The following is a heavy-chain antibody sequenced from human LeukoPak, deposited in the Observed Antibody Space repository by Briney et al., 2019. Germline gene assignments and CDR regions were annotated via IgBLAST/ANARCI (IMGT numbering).Heavy chain of an antibody. CDR2: ITHSGST. Sequence: PSESLSLTCAVYGGCFRGYSRRWSRAPPGKRLERGGGITHSGSTNYNPSLKSRVTISVDTSKNQFSLRLSSVTPAGTPVYFCATLAAAGCKANDQYRDVWGKGTMVTVSS. J-gene: IGHJ6*03. D-gene: IGHD6-25*01. V-gene: IGHV4-34*01. CDR3: ATLAAAGCKANDQYRDV. CDR1: GGCFRGYS.